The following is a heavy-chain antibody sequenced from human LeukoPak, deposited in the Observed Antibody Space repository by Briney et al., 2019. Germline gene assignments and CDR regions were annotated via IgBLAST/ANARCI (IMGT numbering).Heavy chain of an antibody. Sequence: GGSLRLSCAASGFTFSSYGMHWVRQAPGKGLEWVAFIRYDGSNKYYADSVKGRFTISRDNSKSTLYLQMNSLRAEDTAVYYCANSHIAVAVYIDYWGQGTLVTVSS. J-gene: IGHJ4*02. V-gene: IGHV3-30*02. CDR2: IRYDGSNK. CDR3: ANSHIAVAVYIDY. CDR1: GFTFSSYG. D-gene: IGHD6-19*01.